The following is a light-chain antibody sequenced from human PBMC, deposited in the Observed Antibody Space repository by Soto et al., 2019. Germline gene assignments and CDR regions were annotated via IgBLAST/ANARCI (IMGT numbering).Light chain of an antibody. V-gene: IGKV3-20*01. CDR2: GAL. Sequence: ETVLTQSPGTLSLSPGERATLSCRASQSVTNSYLAGFQQKPGQAPRLLIVGALSRAPGIPDRFSGSGSGTDFSLTISRLEPEDFAVYYCQQYATSPWTFGQGTKVEVK. CDR1: QSVTNSY. J-gene: IGKJ1*01. CDR3: QQYATSPWT.